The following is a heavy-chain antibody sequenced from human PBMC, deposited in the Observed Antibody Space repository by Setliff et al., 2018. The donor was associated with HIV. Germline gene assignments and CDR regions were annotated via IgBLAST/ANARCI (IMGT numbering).Heavy chain of an antibody. Sequence: PGESLKLSCAASGFTFSNAWMSWVRQAPGKGLDWVGRIKSRTDGGTTDYTAPVKGRFTISRDDSKNTLYLQMNSLETEDAAVYYCTTEVAARPRYFDYWGQGTLVTVSS. J-gene: IGHJ4*02. D-gene: IGHD6-6*01. CDR1: GFTFSNAW. V-gene: IGHV3-15*01. CDR2: IKSRTDGGTT. CDR3: TTEVAARPRYFDY.